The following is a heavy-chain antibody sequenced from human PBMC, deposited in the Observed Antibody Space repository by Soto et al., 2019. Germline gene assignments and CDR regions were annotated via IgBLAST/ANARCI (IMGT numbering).Heavy chain of an antibody. CDR2: IKSDGSIT. V-gene: IGHV3-74*01. Sequence: EVQLVESGGGLVQPGGSLRLSCAVSGFTFSNYWMHWVRQAPGKGLVWVSRIKSDGSITTYADSVKGRFTISRDNAKNTLYLQMTNVRAEDPAVYYCVRASGTYFFDYWGQGTLVTASS. J-gene: IGHJ4*02. D-gene: IGHD1-26*01. CDR1: GFTFSNYW. CDR3: VRASGTYFFDY.